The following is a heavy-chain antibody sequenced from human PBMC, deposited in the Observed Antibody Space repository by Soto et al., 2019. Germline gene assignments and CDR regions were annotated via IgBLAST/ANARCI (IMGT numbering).Heavy chain of an antibody. D-gene: IGHD3-9*01. Sequence: SETLSLTCTVSGGSISSYYWSWIRQPPGKGLEWIGYIYYSGSTNYNPSLKSRVTISVDTSKNQFSLKLSSVTAADTAVYYCARGGDILTGFWAPFDYWGQGTLVTVSS. CDR2: IYYSGST. V-gene: IGHV4-59*01. CDR1: GGSISSYY. J-gene: IGHJ4*02. CDR3: ARGGDILTGFWAPFDY.